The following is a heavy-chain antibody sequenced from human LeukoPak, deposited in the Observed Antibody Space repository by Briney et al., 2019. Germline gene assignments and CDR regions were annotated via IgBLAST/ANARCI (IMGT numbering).Heavy chain of an antibody. D-gene: IGHD3-22*01. CDR2: ISGSGGST. Sequence: GGSLRLSCAASGFTFSSYAMSWVRQAPGKGLEWVSAISGSGGSTYYADSVKGRFTISRDNAKNSLYLQMNSLRAEDTAVYYCARGQSMIVVVSDAFDIWGQGTMVTVSS. J-gene: IGHJ3*02. CDR1: GFTFSSYA. V-gene: IGHV3-23*01. CDR3: ARGQSMIVVVSDAFDI.